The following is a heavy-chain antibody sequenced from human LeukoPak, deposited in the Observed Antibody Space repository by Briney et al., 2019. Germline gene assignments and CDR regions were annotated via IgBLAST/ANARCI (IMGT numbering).Heavy chain of an antibody. CDR2: IYPGDSDT. V-gene: IGHV5-51*01. Sequence: GASLKISCKGSGYSFISYWIGWVRQMPGKGLEWMGIIYPGDSDTRYSPSFQGQVTISADKSISTAYLQWSSLKASDSAMYYCARRWSAVGTFDYWGQGTLVTVSS. CDR3: ARRWSAVGTFDY. D-gene: IGHD6-13*01. J-gene: IGHJ4*02. CDR1: GYSFISYW.